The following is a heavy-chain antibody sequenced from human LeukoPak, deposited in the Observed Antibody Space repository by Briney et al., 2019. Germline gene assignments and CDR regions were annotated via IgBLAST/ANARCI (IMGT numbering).Heavy chain of an antibody. V-gene: IGHV4-39*02. CDR1: GGSISSGSYS. Sequence: SSETLSLTCTVSGGSISSGSYSWGWMRQPPGKRLEWIGTFHSSGSTYYNPSLESRVTVSVDTSKNHFSLKLSIVSAADTALYYCARLPTGFPNWFDPWGQGTLVTVSS. D-gene: IGHD4-17*01. J-gene: IGHJ5*02. CDR2: FHSSGST. CDR3: ARLPTGFPNWFDP.